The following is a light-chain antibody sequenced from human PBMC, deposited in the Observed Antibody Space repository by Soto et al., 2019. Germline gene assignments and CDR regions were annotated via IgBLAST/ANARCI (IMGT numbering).Light chain of an antibody. V-gene: IGKV1-39*01. CDR3: QQSYSTPQT. CDR2: AAS. Sequence: DIQMTQSPSSLSASVGYRFTITCRASQSISSYLNWYQQKPVKAPKLLIYAASSLQSGVPSRFSGSGSGTDFTLTISSLQPEDFATYYCQQSYSTPQTFGQGTTGDIK. CDR1: QSISSY. J-gene: IGKJ1*01.